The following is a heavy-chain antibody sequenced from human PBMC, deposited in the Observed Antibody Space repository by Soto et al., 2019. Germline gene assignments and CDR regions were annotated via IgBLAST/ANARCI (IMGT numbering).Heavy chain of an antibody. CDR3: ARGGSGYVWFNEF. CDR2: IIPVFGTA. J-gene: IGHJ4*02. V-gene: IGHV1-69*13. Sequence: SVKVSCKDSGGLFSSYAISWVRQAPGQGLEWMGGIIPVFGTAYYAQKFQGRVTITADESTNTAYMELSSLRSEDTATYYCARGGSGYVWFNEFWGQGSLVTVSS. D-gene: IGHD3-22*01. CDR1: GGLFSSYA.